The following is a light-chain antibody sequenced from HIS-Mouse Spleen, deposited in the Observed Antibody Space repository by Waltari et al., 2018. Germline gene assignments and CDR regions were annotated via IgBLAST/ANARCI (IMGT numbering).Light chain of an antibody. CDR2: GKN. J-gene: IGLJ2*01. CDR3: QVWDSSSDHVV. Sequence: SSELTQDPAVSVALGQTVRITCQGDSLRSSYASWYQQKPGQAPVLVIYGKNNRPSGIPDRFSGSSSGNTASLTITGAQAEDEADYYCQVWDSSSDHVVFGGGTKLTVL. V-gene: IGLV3-19*01. CDR1: SLRSSY.